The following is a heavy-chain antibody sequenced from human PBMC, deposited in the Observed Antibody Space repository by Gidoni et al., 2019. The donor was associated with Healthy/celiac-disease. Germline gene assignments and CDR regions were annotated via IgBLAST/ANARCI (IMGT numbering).Heavy chain of an antibody. CDR1: GFTFSSYA. CDR3: ARIQRSSRDFDY. Sequence: EVQLLASGGGLVQPGGSLRLSCAASGFTFSSYAMSWVRQAPGKGLEWVSAISGSGGSTYYADSVKGRFTISRDNSKNTLYLQMNSRRAEDTAVYYCARIQRSSRDFDYWGQGTLVTVSS. D-gene: IGHD6-6*01. CDR2: ISGSGGST. V-gene: IGHV3-23*01. J-gene: IGHJ4*02.